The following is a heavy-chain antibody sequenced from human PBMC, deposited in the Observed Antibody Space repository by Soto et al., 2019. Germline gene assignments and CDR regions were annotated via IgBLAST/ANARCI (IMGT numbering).Heavy chain of an antibody. CDR3: ARDGPAAAIFGY. CDR2: IIPIFGTA. V-gene: IGHV1-69*13. CDR1: GGTFSSYA. D-gene: IGHD2-2*01. Sequence: SVKVSCKASGGTFSSYAISWVRQAPGQGLEWMGGIIPIFGTANYAQKFQGRVTITADESTSTAYMELSSLRSEDTAVYYCARDGPAAAIFGYWGQGTLVTVSS. J-gene: IGHJ4*02.